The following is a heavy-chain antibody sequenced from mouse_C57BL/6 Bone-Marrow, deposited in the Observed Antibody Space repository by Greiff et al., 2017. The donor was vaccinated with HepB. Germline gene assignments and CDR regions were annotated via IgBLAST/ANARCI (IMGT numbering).Heavy chain of an antibody. CDR2: IDPSDSYT. V-gene: IGHV1-69*01. CDR1: GYTFTSYW. Sequence: VQLQQPGAELVMPGASVKLSCKASGYTFTSYWMHWVKQRPGQGLEWIGEIDPSDSYTNYNQKFKGKSTLTVDKSSSTAYMQLSSLTSEDSAVYYCARLRYYGSDAYWGQGTLVTVSA. CDR3: ARLRYYGSDAY. D-gene: IGHD1-1*01. J-gene: IGHJ3*01.